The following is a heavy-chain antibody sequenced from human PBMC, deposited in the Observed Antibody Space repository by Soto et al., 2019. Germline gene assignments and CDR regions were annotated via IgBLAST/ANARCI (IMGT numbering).Heavy chain of an antibody. CDR1: GGSMTGYF. V-gene: IGHV4-4*07. CDR2: VYNTGNT. Sequence: QVQLQESGPGLVKPSETLSLTCTVSGGSMTGYFWTWIRQPAGKGLEWIGHVYNTGNTDYNPSLESRISMAVDTSKRQFSLKVKSVTAADTAVYYCARTHWVSGTEYWGPGTLVTVSS. D-gene: IGHD6-19*01. J-gene: IGHJ4*02. CDR3: ARTHWVSGTEY.